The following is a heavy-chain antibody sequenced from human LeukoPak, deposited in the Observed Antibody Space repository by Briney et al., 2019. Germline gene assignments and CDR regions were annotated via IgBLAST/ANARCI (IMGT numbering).Heavy chain of an antibody. V-gene: IGHV3-30*02. CDR1: GFTFSSYG. J-gene: IGHJ4*02. CDR2: IRYDGSNK. Sequence: GGSLRLSCAASGFTFSSYGMRWVRQAPGKGLEWVAFIRYDGSNKYYADSVKGRFTISRDNSKNTLYLQMNSLRAEDTAVYYCAKNPLRGVTIYYFDYWGQGTLVTVSS. CDR3: AKNPLRGVTIYYFDY. D-gene: IGHD3-10*01.